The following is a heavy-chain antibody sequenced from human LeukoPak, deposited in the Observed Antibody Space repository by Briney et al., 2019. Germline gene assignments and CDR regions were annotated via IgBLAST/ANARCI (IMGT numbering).Heavy chain of an antibody. J-gene: IGHJ4*02. CDR1: GGSFNGYY. D-gene: IGHD3-22*01. V-gene: IGHV4-34*01. CDR3: AREEGKYYYDSSAYLYY. CDR2: INHSGST. Sequence: SETLSLTCAVYGGSFNGYYWSWIRQPPGKGLEWIGEINHSGSTNYNPSLKSRVTISADTSKNQFSLKLSSVAAADTAVYYCAREEGKYYYDSSAYLYYWGQGTLVTVSS.